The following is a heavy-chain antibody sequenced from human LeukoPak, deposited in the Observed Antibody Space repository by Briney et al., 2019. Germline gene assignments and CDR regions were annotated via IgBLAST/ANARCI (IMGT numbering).Heavy chain of an antibody. V-gene: IGHV1-8*02. D-gene: IGHD6-19*01. CDR3: ARAGSSGWRI. CDR2: INPNSGNT. CDR1: GYTFTDYY. J-gene: IGHJ3*02. Sequence: ASVTVSCKASGYTFTDYYMQWVRQAPGQGLEWMGWINPNSGNTGYAQKFQGRVTMTRNTSISTAYMELSSLRSEDTAVYYCARAGSSGWRIWGQGTMVTVSS.